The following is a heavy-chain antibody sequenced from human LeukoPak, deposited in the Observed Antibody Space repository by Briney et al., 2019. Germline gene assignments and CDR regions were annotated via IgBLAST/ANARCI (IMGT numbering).Heavy chain of an antibody. J-gene: IGHJ5*02. Sequence: GRSLRLSCAASGFTFSSYAMHWARQAPGKGLEWVAVISYDGSNKYYADSVKGRFTISRDNSKNTLYLQMNSLRAEDTAVYYCARAPRGQLNWFDPWGQGTLVTVSS. CDR3: ARAPRGQLNWFDP. CDR2: ISYDGSNK. D-gene: IGHD1-1*01. CDR1: GFTFSSYA. V-gene: IGHV3-30-3*01.